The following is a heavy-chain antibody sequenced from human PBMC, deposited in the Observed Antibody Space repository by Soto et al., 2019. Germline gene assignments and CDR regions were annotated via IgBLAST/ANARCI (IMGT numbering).Heavy chain of an antibody. CDR3: ARCPQYSTSPPVFDY. J-gene: IGHJ4*02. D-gene: IGHD6-6*01. V-gene: IGHV1-18*01. Sequence: QVQLLQSGAAVKKPGATVRVSCKASGYSFTRFGISWVRQAPGQGLEWVGRISTYNGNTKYAHKLQGRVNVSTDTSTSTADMELRSLISDDTAVYYCARCPQYSTSPPVFDYWGQGTLLTVSA. CDR1: GYSFTRFG. CDR2: ISTYNGNT.